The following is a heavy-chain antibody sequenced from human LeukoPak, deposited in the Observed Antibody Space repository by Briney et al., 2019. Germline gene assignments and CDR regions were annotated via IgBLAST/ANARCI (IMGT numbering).Heavy chain of an antibody. CDR3: ARVRTPYGYYGMDV. J-gene: IGHJ6*02. CDR1: GGSISTYY. D-gene: IGHD3-10*01. V-gene: IGHV4-59*13. CDR2: IYYSGST. Sequence: SETLSLTCTVSGGSISTYYWSWIRQPPGKGLEWIGYIYYSGSTNYNPSLKSRVTISVDTSKNQFSLKLSSVTAADTAVYYCARVRTPYGYYGMDVWGQGTTVTVSS.